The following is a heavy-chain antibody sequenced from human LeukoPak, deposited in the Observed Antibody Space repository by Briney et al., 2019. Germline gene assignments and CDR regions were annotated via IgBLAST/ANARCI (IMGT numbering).Heavy chain of an antibody. Sequence: SVKVSCKASGGTFSSYAISWVRQAPGQGLEWMGGIIPIFGIANNAQKFQGRVTIIADESTSTAYMELSSLRSEDTAVYYCARAWEEYCTGSSCYTHNHYYYYYGMDVWGQGTTVTVSS. V-gene: IGHV1-69*13. CDR1: GGTFSSYA. CDR3: ARAWEEYCTGSSCYTHNHYYYYYGMDV. CDR2: IIPIFGIA. D-gene: IGHD2-15*01. J-gene: IGHJ6*02.